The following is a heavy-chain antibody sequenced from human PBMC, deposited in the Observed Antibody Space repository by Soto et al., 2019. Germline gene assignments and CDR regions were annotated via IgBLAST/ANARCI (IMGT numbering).Heavy chain of an antibody. CDR2: INHSGST. Sequence: PSETLSLTCAVYGGSCSGYYWSWIRQPPGKGLEWIGEINHSGSTNYNPSLKSRVTISVDTSKNQFSLKLSSVTAADTAVYYCARGSKRVAPKVRNYYYYYMDVWGKGTTVTVSS. J-gene: IGHJ6*03. CDR3: ARGSKRVAPKVRNYYYYYMDV. CDR1: GGSCSGYY. D-gene: IGHD2-15*01. V-gene: IGHV4-34*01.